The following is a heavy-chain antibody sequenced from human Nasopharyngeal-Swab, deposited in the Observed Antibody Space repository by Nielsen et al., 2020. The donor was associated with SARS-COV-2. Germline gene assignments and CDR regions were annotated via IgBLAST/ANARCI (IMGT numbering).Heavy chain of an antibody. J-gene: IGHJ4*02. V-gene: IGHV1-18*01. D-gene: IGHD2-15*01. Sequence: ALVKVSCKASGYTFTSYGISWVRQAPGQGLEWMGWISAYNGNTNYAQKLQGRVTMTTDTSTSTVYMELRSLRSDDTAVYYCARDPGREDPFDYWGQGTLVTVSS. CDR3: ARDPGREDPFDY. CDR2: ISAYNGNT. CDR1: GYTFTSYG.